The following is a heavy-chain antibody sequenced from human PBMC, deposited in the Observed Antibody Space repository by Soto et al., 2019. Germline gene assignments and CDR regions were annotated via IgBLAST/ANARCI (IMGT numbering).Heavy chain of an antibody. CDR3: ARHSEGXXXAEDAFDX. J-gene: IGHJ3*02. CDR2: IYYSGSP. V-gene: IGHV4-39*01. D-gene: IGHD3-10*01. Sequence: PSETLSLTCTVSGGSISSSSYYWGWIRQPPGKGLEWIGSIYYSGSPYXXPSLKSRVTISVDTSKNQFSLKLSSVTAADTXXYYCARHSEGXXXAEDAFDXXXXGTMVXXSS. CDR1: GGSISSSSYY.